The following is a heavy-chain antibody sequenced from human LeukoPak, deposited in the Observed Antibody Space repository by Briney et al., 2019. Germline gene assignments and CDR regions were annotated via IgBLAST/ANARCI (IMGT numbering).Heavy chain of an antibody. V-gene: IGHV4-39*07. CDR3: ARFSFAGAFDI. J-gene: IGHJ3*02. CDR2: IYYSGST. Sequence: PSETLSLTCTVSGGSISSSSYYWGWIRQPPGKGLEWIGSIYYSGSTNYNPSLKSRVTISVDTSKNQFSLRLSSVTAADTAVYYCARFSFAGAFDIWGQGTMVTVSS. CDR1: GGSISSSSYY. D-gene: IGHD3-16*01.